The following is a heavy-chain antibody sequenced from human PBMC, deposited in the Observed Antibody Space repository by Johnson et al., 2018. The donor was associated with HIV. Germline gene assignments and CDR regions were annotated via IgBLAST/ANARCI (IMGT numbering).Heavy chain of an antibody. D-gene: IGHD3-16*02. J-gene: IGHJ3*02. CDR3: ARAGGGYPRGGHAFDI. V-gene: IGHV3-30-3*01. CDR1: GFTFSSYA. Sequence: QVQLVESGGGLIQPGGSLILSCAASGFTFSSYAMHWVRQAPGKGLEWVAVISYDGSNKYYADSVKGRFTISRDNSKNTLYLQMNSLRAEDTAVYYCARAGGGYPRGGHAFDIWGQGTMVTVSS. CDR2: ISYDGSNK.